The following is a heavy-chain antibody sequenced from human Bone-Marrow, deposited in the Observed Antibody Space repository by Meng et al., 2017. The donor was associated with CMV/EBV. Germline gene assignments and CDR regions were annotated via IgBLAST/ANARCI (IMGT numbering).Heavy chain of an antibody. D-gene: IGHD1-26*01. J-gene: IGHJ6*02. CDR1: GYTFTSYD. CDR2: ISAYNGNT. Sequence: ASVKVSCKASGYTFTSYDINWVRQAPGQGLEWMAWISAYNGNTNYAQNFQGRVTMTTDTPTSTAYMELRSLRSDDTAVYYCARDGPYSGSYGGIGYFYYGMDVWGQGTTVTVSS. V-gene: IGHV1-18*01. CDR3: ARDGPYSGSYGGIGYFYYGMDV.